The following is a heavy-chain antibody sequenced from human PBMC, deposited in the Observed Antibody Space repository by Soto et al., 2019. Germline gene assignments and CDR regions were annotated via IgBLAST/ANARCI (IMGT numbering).Heavy chain of an antibody. CDR1: GFDFSDYY. V-gene: IGHV3-11*05. CDR2: ISSNGGYT. Sequence: QVQLVESGGGLVKPGGSLTLSCAASGFDFSDYYMTWIHQDPRKGLEWISYISSNGGYTKYADSVKGRFTISRDNAKNSLSLHMTSLRVEDTATYYCARAGITSRPENLDFWGRGTLVTVSS. CDR3: ARAGITSRPENLDF. D-gene: IGHD1-20*01. J-gene: IGHJ4*02.